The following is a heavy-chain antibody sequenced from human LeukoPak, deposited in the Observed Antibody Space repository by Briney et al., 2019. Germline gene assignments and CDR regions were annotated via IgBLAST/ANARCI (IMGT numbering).Heavy chain of an antibody. CDR1: GYSCTNYY. J-gene: IGHJ4*02. Sequence: ASVKVSCTASGYSCTNYYTHWVRQAPGQGLEWMGVINPSATSATYTQKFQGRVTMTGHTSTTTVYMELSSLTSDDTAVYYCAKEKQNTANFDYWGQGTLVTVSS. D-gene: IGHD2/OR15-2a*01. V-gene: IGHV1-46*01. CDR2: INPSATSA. CDR3: AKEKQNTANFDY.